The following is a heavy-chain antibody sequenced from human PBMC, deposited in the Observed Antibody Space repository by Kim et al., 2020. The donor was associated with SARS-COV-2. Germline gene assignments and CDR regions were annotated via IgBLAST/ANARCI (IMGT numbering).Heavy chain of an antibody. CDR2: ISSSGGAI. CDR1: GFTFSTYS. J-gene: IGHJ6*02. D-gene: IGHD3-10*01. CDR3: ARGTVWFGEYYGMDV. Sequence: GGSLRLSCSASGFTFSTYSMNWVRQAPGKGLEWVSYISSSGGAIYYADSVKGRFTFSRDNAKNSLYLQMNSLRDEDTAIYYCARGTVWFGEYYGMDVWGQGTTVTVSS. V-gene: IGHV3-48*02.